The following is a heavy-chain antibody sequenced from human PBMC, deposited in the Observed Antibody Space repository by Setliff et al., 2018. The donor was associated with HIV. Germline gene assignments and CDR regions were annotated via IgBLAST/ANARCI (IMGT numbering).Heavy chain of an antibody. Sequence: SVKVSCKASGGTFRSYSINWVRQAPGQGLEWMGTIIPFIDATHYAQSFQGRLTITADESSNTAYMELSSLRLHDTAVYYCAKAAVEMTTIAFGGPPGYWGQGTLVPSPQ. CDR1: GGTFRSYS. J-gene: IGHJ4*02. CDR3: AKAAVEMTTIAFGGPPGY. D-gene: IGHD3-16*01. V-gene: IGHV1-69*11. CDR2: IIPFIDAT.